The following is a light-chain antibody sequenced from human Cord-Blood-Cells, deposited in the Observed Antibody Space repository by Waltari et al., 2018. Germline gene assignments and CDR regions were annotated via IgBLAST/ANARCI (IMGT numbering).Light chain of an antibody. CDR2: EGR. J-gene: IGLJ3*02. Sequence: QSALTQPASVSGSPGQSITISSTGTSSDAGGYNLVSWYQQHPGKAPKLMIYEGRKRPSGVSNRFSGSKSGNTASLTISGLQAEDEADYYCCSYAGSSTWVFGGGTKLTVL. V-gene: IGLV2-23*01. CDR3: CSYAGSSTWV. CDR1: SSDAGGYNL.